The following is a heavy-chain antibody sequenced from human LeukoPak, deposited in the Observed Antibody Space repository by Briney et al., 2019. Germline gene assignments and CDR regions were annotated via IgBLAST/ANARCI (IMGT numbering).Heavy chain of an antibody. CDR2: ISWDGGST. CDR3: AKDTYYDSSSSMDV. Sequence: GGSLRLSCAASGFTFDDYTMHWVRQAPGKGLEWVSLISWDGGSTYYADSVKGRFTISRDNSKNSLYLQMNSLRTEDTALYYCAKDTYYDSSSSMDVWGQGTTVTVSS. V-gene: IGHV3-43*01. J-gene: IGHJ6*02. D-gene: IGHD3-22*01. CDR1: GFTFDDYT.